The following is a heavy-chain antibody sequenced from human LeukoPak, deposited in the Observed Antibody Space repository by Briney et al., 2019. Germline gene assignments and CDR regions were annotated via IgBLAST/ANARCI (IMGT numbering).Heavy chain of an antibody. CDR2: INHSGST. CDR3: ARGLSDFDS. J-gene: IGHJ4*02. CDR1: GGSFSGYY. V-gene: IGHV4-34*01. Sequence: PSETLSLTCAGYGGSFSGYYWSWIRQPPGKGLEWIGEINHSGSTNYNPSLKSRVTISVDTSKNQFSLKLSSVTAADTALYYCARGLSDFDSWGQGTLVTVSS.